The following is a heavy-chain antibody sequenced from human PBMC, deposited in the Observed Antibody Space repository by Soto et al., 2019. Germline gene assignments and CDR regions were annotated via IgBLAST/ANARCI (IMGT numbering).Heavy chain of an antibody. D-gene: IGHD6-19*01. CDR1: GFTYSDHY. Sequence: EVQLVESGGGLVQPGESLRLYCAASGFTYSDHYMDWVRQAPGKGLEWVGRTRNKANSYTTEYAASVKGRFTISRDDSKNSLYLQMNSLKTEDTAVYYCARAGSSSGWITFDYWGQGPLVTVSS. J-gene: IGHJ4*02. CDR2: TRNKANSYTT. CDR3: ARAGSSSGWITFDY. V-gene: IGHV3-72*01.